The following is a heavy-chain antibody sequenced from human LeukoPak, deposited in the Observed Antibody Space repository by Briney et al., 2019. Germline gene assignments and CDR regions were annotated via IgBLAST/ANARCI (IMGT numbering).Heavy chain of an antibody. Sequence: ASVKVSCKASGYTFTGYYMHWVRQAPGQGLEWMGWINPNSGGTNYAQKFQGRVTMTRDTSISTAYMELSRLRSDDTAVYYCAGGRIGYCSGGSCYFYWGQGTLVTVSS. J-gene: IGHJ4*02. D-gene: IGHD2-15*01. CDR2: INPNSGGT. CDR3: AGGRIGYCSGGSCYFY. V-gene: IGHV1-2*02. CDR1: GYTFTGYY.